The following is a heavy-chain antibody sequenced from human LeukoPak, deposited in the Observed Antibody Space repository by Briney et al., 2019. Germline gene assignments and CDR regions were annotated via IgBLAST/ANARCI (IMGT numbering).Heavy chain of an antibody. J-gene: IGHJ3*02. CDR2: MNPNSGNT. CDR1: GYTFTSYD. V-gene: IGHV1-8*03. D-gene: IGHD6-19*01. Sequence: ASVKVSFKASGYTFTSYDINWVRQATGQGLEWMGWMNPNSGNTGYVQKFQGRVTITRNTSISTAYMELSSLRSEDTAVYYCARGLMGGWYAFDIWGQGTMVTVSS. CDR3: ARGLMGGWYAFDI.